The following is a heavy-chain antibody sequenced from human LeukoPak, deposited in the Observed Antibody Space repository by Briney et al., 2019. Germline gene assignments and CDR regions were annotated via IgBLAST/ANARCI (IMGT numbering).Heavy chain of an antibody. Sequence: RPGGSLRLSCAASGFTFRTYWMSWVRQAPGKGLEWVANINQGGSATFYMDSVKGRFTIARDNAKNSLYLQMDSLEAEDTAVYHCARLTWVEGGMQQWYFDYWGQGTLVTVSS. CDR3: ARLTWVEGGMQQWYFDY. V-gene: IGHV3-7*01. D-gene: IGHD6-19*01. J-gene: IGHJ4*02. CDR1: GFTFRTYW. CDR2: INQGGSAT.